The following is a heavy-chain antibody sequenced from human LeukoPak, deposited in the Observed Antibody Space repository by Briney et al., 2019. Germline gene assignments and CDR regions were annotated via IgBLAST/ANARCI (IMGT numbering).Heavy chain of an antibody. CDR1: EFVFSDYY. CDR2: ISSGGDTK. CDR3: AREMGGDYGSGTFFDL. D-gene: IGHD3-10*01. V-gene: IGHV3-11*01. J-gene: IGHJ4*02. Sequence: GGSLRLSCAASEFVFSDYYMSWVRQAPGKGLEWVSYISSGGDTKYYADSVKGRFTISRDNAKNSLYLQMNNLRADDTAVYYCAREMGGDYGSGTFFDLWGQGNMVIVSS.